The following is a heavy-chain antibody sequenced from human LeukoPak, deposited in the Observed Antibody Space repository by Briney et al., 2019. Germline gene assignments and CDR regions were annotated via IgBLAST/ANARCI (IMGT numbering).Heavy chain of an antibody. Sequence: GGSLRLSCAASGFTFSSYAMRWVRQAPGKGLEWGSGISGSGGSTHYADSVKGRFTISRDNSKNTLYLQMNSLRAEDTAVYYCAKVASYYYDSSAYYDHWGQGTLVTVSS. CDR3: AKVASYYYDSSAYYDH. V-gene: IGHV3-23*01. D-gene: IGHD3-22*01. CDR1: GFTFSSYA. CDR2: ISGSGGST. J-gene: IGHJ4*02.